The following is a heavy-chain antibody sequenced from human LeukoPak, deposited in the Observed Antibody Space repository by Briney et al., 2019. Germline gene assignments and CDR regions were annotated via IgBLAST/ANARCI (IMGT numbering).Heavy chain of an antibody. V-gene: IGHV4-30-2*03. D-gene: IGHD2-2*01. Sequence: PSETLSLTCTVSGDSISSGGYYWSWIRQPPGKALEWIGYLYYSGDTYYSPSLKSRVTISVDTSKNQFSLKLSSVTAADTAVYYCATKYCSSTSCAIGLVDSWGQGTLVTVSP. CDR1: GDSISSGGYY. J-gene: IGHJ4*02. CDR2: LYYSGDT. CDR3: ATKYCSSTSCAIGLVDS.